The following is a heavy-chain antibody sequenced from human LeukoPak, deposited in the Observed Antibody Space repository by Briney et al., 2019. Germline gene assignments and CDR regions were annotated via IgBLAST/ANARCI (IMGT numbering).Heavy chain of an antibody. D-gene: IGHD2-15*01. CDR1: GFTLSSYG. J-gene: IGHJ4*02. CDR2: IRYDGSNK. Sequence: GGSLRLSCAASGFTLSSYGMHWVRQAPGKGLEWVAFIRYDGSNKYYADSVKGRFTISRDNSKNTLYLQMNSLRAEDTAVYYCAKADPNRIRGVDYWGQGTLVTVSS. CDR3: AKADPNRIRGVDY. V-gene: IGHV3-30*02.